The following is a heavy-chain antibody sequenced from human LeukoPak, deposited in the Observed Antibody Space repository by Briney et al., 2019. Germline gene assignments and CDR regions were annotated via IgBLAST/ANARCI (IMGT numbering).Heavy chain of an antibody. Sequence: PGGSLRLSCAASGFTFSSYWMHWVRQAPGKGLVWVSRINSDGSSTSYADSVKGRFTISRDNAKNALYLQMNSLRAEDTAVYYCARGSQYSSGWPGGDNDYWGQGTLVTVSS. CDR1: GFTFSSYW. V-gene: IGHV3-74*01. CDR3: ARGSQYSSGWPGGDNDY. D-gene: IGHD6-19*01. J-gene: IGHJ4*02. CDR2: INSDGSST.